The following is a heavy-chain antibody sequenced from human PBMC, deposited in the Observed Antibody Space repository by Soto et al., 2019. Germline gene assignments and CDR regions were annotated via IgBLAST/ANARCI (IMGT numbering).Heavy chain of an antibody. CDR1: GGTFSSYA. CDR3: ARVLEYSSPPNWFDP. Sequence: ASVKVSCKASGGTFSSYAISWVRQAPGQGLEWMGGIIPIFGTANYAQKFQGRVTITADESTSTAYMELSSLRSEDTAVYYCARVLEYSSPPNWFDPWGQGTLVTVSS. CDR2: IIPIFGTA. J-gene: IGHJ5*02. V-gene: IGHV1-69*13. D-gene: IGHD6-6*01.